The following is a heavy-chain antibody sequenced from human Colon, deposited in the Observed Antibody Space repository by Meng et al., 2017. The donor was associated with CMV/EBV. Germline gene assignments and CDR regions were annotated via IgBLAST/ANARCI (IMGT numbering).Heavy chain of an antibody. CDR2: IIPRLGII. CDR3: ASRGTYCSGGSCYYWFDT. J-gene: IGHJ5*02. V-gene: IGHV1-69*10. D-gene: IGHD2-15*01. Sequence: SVKVSCKASGGTFSNYGFSWVRQAPGQGLDWMGGIIPRLGIINYAQKFQGRLRISADTSATTVHMELSSLSSEDTAVYYCASRGTYCSGGSCYYWFDTWGQGTLVTVSS. CDR1: GGTFSNYG.